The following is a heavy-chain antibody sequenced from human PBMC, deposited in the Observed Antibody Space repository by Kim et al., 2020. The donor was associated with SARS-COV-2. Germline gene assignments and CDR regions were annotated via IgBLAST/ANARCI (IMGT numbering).Heavy chain of an antibody. D-gene: IGHD3-10*01. V-gene: IGHV3-7*01. CDR3: ARLYGSGSYYNPFDY. CDR1: GFTFNNYW. CDR2: IKQDGSEK. J-gene: IGHJ4*02. Sequence: GGSLRLSCAASGFTFNNYWMSWVRQAPGKGLEWVANIKQDGSEKYYVDSVKGRFTISRDNAKNSLYLQMNSLRAEDTAVYYCARLYGSGSYYNPFDYWGQGTLVTVSS.